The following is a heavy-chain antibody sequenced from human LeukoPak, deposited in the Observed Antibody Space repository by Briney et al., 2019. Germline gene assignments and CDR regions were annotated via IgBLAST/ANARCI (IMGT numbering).Heavy chain of an antibody. Sequence: GGSLRLSCAGSGFHFINAKMTWVRQAPGKGLEWVGHIKNKNEGETSNYAGPVKGRFTISRDDSKNTLYLQMNSLKTEDTALYYCTTLGNPAYSKYWGQGTLVTVSS. CDR2: IKNKNEGETS. CDR3: TTLGNPAYSKY. CDR1: GFHFINAK. J-gene: IGHJ4*02. D-gene: IGHD3-10*01. V-gene: IGHV3-15*01.